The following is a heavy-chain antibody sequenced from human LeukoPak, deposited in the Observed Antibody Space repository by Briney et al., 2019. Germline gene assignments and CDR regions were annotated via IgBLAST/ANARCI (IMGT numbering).Heavy chain of an antibody. CDR1: GGSISSYY. D-gene: IGHD1-26*01. Sequence: SETLSLTCTVSGGSISSYYWSWIRQPAGKGLGWIGRIYTSGSTNYNASLKSRVSMSVDTSKHQFSLKLSSVTAADTAVFYCARENSGSYREFDYWGQGTLVTVSS. CDR2: IYTSGST. CDR3: ARENSGSYREFDY. V-gene: IGHV4-4*07. J-gene: IGHJ4*02.